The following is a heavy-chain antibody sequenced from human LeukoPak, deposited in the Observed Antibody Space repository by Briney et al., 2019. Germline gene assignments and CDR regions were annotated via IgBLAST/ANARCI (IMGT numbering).Heavy chain of an antibody. Sequence: GGSLRLSCAASGFTFSSYWMSWVRQAPGKGLEWVANIKQDGSEKYYVDSVKGRFTISRDNAKNSLYRQMNSLRAEDTAVYYCARREYCSSTSCQGGFWVFDYWGQGTLVTVSS. CDR2: IKQDGSEK. CDR3: ARREYCSSTSCQGGFWVFDY. D-gene: IGHD2-2*01. V-gene: IGHV3-7*01. CDR1: GFTFSSYW. J-gene: IGHJ4*02.